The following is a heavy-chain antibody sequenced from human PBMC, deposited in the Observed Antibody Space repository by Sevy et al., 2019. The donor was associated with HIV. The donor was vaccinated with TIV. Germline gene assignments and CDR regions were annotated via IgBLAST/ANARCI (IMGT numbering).Heavy chain of an antibody. CDR1: GYTFTDYF. V-gene: IGHV1-2*02. CDR2: INPNSGGK. CDR3: ASLSAYYYDSSRYYNTDAFDI. J-gene: IGHJ3*02. D-gene: IGHD3-22*01. Sequence: ASVKVSCKASGYTFTDYFMHWVRQAPGQGLEWMGWINPNSGGKNDAQRFRGRVTMTRDTSVSTAYMELSRLRSDDTAVYYCASLSAYYYDSSRYYNTDAFDIWGQGTMVTVSS.